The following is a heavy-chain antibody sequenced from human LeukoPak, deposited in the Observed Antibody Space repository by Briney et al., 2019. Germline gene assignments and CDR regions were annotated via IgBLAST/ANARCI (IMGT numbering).Heavy chain of an antibody. D-gene: IGHD2-2*01. CDR3: ASARCSSTSCYSQYYGMDV. V-gene: IGHV1-69*01. J-gene: IGHJ6*04. CDR1: GGTFSSYA. CDR2: IIPIFGTA. Sequence: SVKVSCKASGGTFSSYAIGLVRQAPGQGLEWMGGIIPIFGTAKYAQKFQGRVMITADEHTSTAYMELSRLRSEDTAVYYCASARCSSTSCYSQYYGMDVWGKGTTVTVSS.